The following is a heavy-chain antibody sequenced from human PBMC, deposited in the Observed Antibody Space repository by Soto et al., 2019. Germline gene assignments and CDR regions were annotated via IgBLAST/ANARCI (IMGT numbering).Heavy chain of an antibody. CDR2: IYTGGST. CDR1: GFTVSSEY. V-gene: IGHV3-53*01. D-gene: IGHD4-17*01. J-gene: IGHJ5*02. Sequence: EVQLVESGGGLVQPGGSLRLSCAASGFTVSSEYMSWVRQAPGKGLEWVSVIYTGGSTYYADSVKGRFTFSRDNSNNTVYLQMNSLTAKDTAVYYCARAYGGNPALFDPWGQGTLVTVSS. CDR3: ARAYGGNPALFDP.